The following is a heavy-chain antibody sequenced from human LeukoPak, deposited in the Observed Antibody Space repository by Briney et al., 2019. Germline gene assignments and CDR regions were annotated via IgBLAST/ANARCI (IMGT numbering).Heavy chain of an antibody. Sequence: GSLRLSCAVSGFRFSSYGMHWVRQAPGKGLEWVAVISDDGSKIYYGDSVKGRFTISRDNSKNTLNLQMDSLRADDTAVYYCGKGPGYSVYDNLPHHWGQGTLVTVSS. D-gene: IGHD5/OR15-5a*01. CDR3: GKGPGYSVYDNLPHH. CDR1: GFRFSSYG. CDR2: ISDDGSKI. J-gene: IGHJ5*02. V-gene: IGHV3-30*18.